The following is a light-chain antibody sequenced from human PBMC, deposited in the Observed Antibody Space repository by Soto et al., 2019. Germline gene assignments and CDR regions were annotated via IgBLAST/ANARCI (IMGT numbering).Light chain of an antibody. CDR1: SSDVGGYNY. J-gene: IGLJ1*01. CDR2: EGS. V-gene: IGLV2-23*01. Sequence: QSALTQPASVSGSPGQSITISCTGTSSDVGGYNYVSWYQQHPGKAPKLMIYEGSKRPSGVSNRFSGSKSGNTASLTISGLQAEDEADYYCCSYAGSSTYVLGTGTKV. CDR3: CSYAGSSTYV.